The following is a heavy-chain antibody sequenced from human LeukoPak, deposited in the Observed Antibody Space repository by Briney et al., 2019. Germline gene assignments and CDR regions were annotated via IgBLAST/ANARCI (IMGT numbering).Heavy chain of an antibody. D-gene: IGHD3-16*02. J-gene: IGHJ6*03. CDR2: ISGSGGST. CDR1: GFTFSSYA. CDR3: ARDLLGYNYYYMDV. Sequence: GGSLRLSCAASGFTFSSYAMSWVRQAPGKGLEWVSVISGSGGSTSYADSVKGRFTISRDNAKNSLFLQMNSLRAEDTAVYYCARDLLGYNYYYMDVWGKGTTVTVSS. V-gene: IGHV3-23*01.